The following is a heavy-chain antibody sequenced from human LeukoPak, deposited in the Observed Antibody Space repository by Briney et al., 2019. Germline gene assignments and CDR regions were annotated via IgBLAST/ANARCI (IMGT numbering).Heavy chain of an antibody. V-gene: IGHV3-33*01. CDR3: ARDSHRDGTDY. CDR2: IWYDGSNK. J-gene: IGHJ4*02. D-gene: IGHD1-26*01. CDR1: GFTFSNYG. Sequence: GGSLRLSCAASGFTFSNYGMHWVRQAPGKGLEWVAVIWYDGSNKYYADSVKGRFTISRDNAKNSLYLQMNSLRAEDTAVYYCARDSHRDGTDYWGQGTLVTVSS.